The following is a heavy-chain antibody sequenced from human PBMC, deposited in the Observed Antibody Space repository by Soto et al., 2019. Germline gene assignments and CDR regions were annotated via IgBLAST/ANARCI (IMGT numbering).Heavy chain of an antibody. J-gene: IGHJ4*02. CDR1: GGPISSYY. V-gene: IGHV4-59*01. Sequence: PSETLSLTCTVSGGPISSYYWSWIRQPPGKGLEWIGYIYYSGSTNYNPSLKSRVTISVDTSKNQFSLKLSSVTAADTAVYYCARGERWNYVGLDYWGQGTLVTVSS. CDR2: IYYSGST. CDR3: ARGERWNYVGLDY. D-gene: IGHD1-7*01.